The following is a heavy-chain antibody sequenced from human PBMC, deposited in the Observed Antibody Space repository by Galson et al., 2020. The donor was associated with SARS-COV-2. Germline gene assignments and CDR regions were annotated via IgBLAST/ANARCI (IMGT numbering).Heavy chain of an antibody. J-gene: IGHJ6*02. CDR3: AAAPVTYSSSWPYYYYDMDV. V-gene: IGHV1-24*01. D-gene: IGHD6-13*01. CDR2: FDPEDGER. CDR1: GYSPTELS. Sequence: ASVKVSCKVSGYSPTELSIHWVRHSPGKGLEWMGGFDPEDGERVYAQKFQDRVTMTEDTSTDTAYMELSSLRFEDTAVYYCAAAPVTYSSSWPYYYYDMDVWGQGSTVTVSS.